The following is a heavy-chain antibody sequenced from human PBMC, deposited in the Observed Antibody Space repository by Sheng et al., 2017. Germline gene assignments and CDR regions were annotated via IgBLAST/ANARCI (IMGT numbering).Heavy chain of an antibody. CDR1: GGTFSSYA. V-gene: IGHV1-69*04. CDR3: ARDLAHTVTGYSGAYNWFDP. J-gene: IGHJ5*02. Sequence: QVQLVQSGAEVKKPGSSVKVSCKASGGTFSSYAISWVRQAPGQGLEWMGGIIPILGIANYAQKFQGRVTITADKSTSTAYMELSSLRSEDTAVYYCARDLAHTVTGYSGAYNWFDPWGQGTLVTVSS. D-gene: IGHD4-17*01. CDR2: IIPILGIA.